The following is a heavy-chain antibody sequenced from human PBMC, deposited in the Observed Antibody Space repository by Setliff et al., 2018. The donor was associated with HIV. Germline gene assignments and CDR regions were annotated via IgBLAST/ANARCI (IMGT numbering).Heavy chain of an antibody. V-gene: IGHV4-34*01. D-gene: IGHD2-21*01. J-gene: IGHJ4*02. CDR3: ARSYYGVPYN. Sequence: SQTLSLTCGVYGVSFTDYFWSWIRQSPGKGLEWIGEINHSGSTNYNPSLKSRVTISVDTSKKQFSLSLTSVTGADTPVYYCARSYYGVPYNWGQGILVTVSS. CDR2: INHSGST. CDR1: GVSFTDYF.